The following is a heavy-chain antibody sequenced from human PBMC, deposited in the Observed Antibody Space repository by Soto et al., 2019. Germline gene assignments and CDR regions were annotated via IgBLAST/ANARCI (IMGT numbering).Heavy chain of an antibody. Sequence: PGESLKLSCKASGDTFASYLIVWVRQTPGKGLEWMGIIYPSDSDTRYSPSFQGQVTISADKSISTAYLQWSSLKASDTAMYYCARLYYYDSSGYYFDYWGQGILVTVSS. J-gene: IGHJ4*02. CDR3: ARLYYYDSSGYYFDY. CDR1: GDTFASYL. D-gene: IGHD3-22*01. CDR2: IYPSDSDT. V-gene: IGHV5-51*01.